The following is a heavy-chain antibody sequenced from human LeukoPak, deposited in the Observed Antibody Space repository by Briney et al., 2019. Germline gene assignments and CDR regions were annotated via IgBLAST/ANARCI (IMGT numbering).Heavy chain of an antibody. J-gene: IGHJ4*02. Sequence: SETLSPTCTVSGGSISSGGYYWSWIRQHPGKGLEWIGYIYYSGSTYYNPSLKSRVTISVDTSKNQFTLKLSSVTAADTAVYYCARRMTTIDPFDYWGQGTLVTVSS. V-gene: IGHV4-31*03. CDR3: ARRMTTIDPFDY. CDR1: GGSISSGGYY. CDR2: IYYSGST. D-gene: IGHD4-11*01.